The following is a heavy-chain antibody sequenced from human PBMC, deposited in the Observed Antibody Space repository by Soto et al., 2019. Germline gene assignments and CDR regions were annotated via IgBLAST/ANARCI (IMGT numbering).Heavy chain of an antibody. Sequence: QVQLQESGPGLVKPSETLSLTCTVSGGSISGDYWSWIRQPPGKGLEWIGYIYYSGSTNYNPSLKSPGTISLDTSKKQFSLKLSSLTAASPAVDYRARHLSESRSLDLAGMDVWGQGTTVTVSS. CDR1: GGSISGDY. V-gene: IGHV4-59*08. D-gene: IGHD6-13*01. CDR2: IYYSGST. CDR3: ARHLSESRSLDLAGMDV. J-gene: IGHJ6*02.